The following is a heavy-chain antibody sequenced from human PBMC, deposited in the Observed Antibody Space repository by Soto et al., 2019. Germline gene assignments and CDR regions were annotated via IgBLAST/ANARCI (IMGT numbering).Heavy chain of an antibody. CDR1: GGSISSGGYY. J-gene: IGHJ5*02. D-gene: IGHD3-22*01. CDR3: ARARLSMFYDSSYNWFDP. CDR2: IYYSGST. Sequence: LSLTCTVSGGSISSGGYYWSWIRQHPGKGLEWIGYIYYSGSTYYNPSLKSRVTISVDTSKNQFSLKLSSVTAADTAVYYCARARLSMFYDSSYNWFDPWGQGTLVTVSS. V-gene: IGHV4-31*03.